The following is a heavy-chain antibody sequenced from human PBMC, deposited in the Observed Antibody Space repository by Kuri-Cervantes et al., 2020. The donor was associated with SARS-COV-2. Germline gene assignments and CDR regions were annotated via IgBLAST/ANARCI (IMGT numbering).Heavy chain of an antibody. J-gene: IGHJ3*02. Sequence: GGSLRLCCAASGFTFSDYYMSWIRQAPGKGLEWVSYISSSGSTIYYADSVKGRFTISRDNAKNSLYLQMNSLRAEDTAVYYCARALSDFWSGYSYAFDIWGQGTMVTVSS. CDR2: ISSSGSTI. V-gene: IGHV3-11*04. CDR3: ARALSDFWSGYSYAFDI. CDR1: GFTFSDYY. D-gene: IGHD3-3*01.